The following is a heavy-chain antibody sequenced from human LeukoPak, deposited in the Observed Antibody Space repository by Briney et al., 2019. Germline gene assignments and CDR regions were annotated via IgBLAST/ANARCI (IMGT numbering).Heavy chain of an antibody. CDR3: ARVGILTGYYPDNWFDP. CDR1: GGSISSYY. V-gene: IGHV4-59*01. D-gene: IGHD3-9*01. Sequence: TASETLSLTCTVSGGSISSYYWSWIRQPPGKGLEWIGYIYYSGSTNYNPSLKSRVTISVDTSKNQFSLKLSSVTAADTAVYYCARVGILTGYYPDNWFDPWGQGTLVTVSS. J-gene: IGHJ5*02. CDR2: IYYSGST.